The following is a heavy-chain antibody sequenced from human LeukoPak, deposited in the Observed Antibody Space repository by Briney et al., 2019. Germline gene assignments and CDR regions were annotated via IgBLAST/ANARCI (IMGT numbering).Heavy chain of an antibody. CDR2: ISDDGSNE. Sequence: GRSLRLSCAASGFSLSSYGMHWVRQAPGKGLEWVAGISDDGSNEYYADSVRGRFTISRDNSKNMLYLQMNSMRAEDTAVYYCAGGWYFFDYCGQGTLVIVSS. CDR1: GFSLSSYG. J-gene: IGHJ4*02. V-gene: IGHV3-30*03. D-gene: IGHD2-15*01. CDR3: AGGWYFFDY.